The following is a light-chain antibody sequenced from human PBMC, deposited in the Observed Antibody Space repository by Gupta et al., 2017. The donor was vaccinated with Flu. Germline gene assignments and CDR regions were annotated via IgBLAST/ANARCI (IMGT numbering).Light chain of an antibody. CDR1: QSVSTNY. CDR2: GAS. J-gene: IGKJ1*01. Sequence: EIVLTQSPGTLSLSPGERATLSCRASQSVSTNYLAWYQQRPGQAPRLLIYGASSRATGIPDRFSGGGSGTDFTLTISRLEPEDFAVYYCQQYVASGTFGQGTKVEVK. V-gene: IGKV3-20*01. CDR3: QQYVASGT.